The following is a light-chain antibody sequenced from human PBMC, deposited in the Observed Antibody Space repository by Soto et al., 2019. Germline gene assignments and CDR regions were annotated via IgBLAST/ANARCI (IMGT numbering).Light chain of an antibody. CDR1: SSNIGNNY. CDR3: GTWDSSLSAYVV. J-gene: IGLJ2*01. V-gene: IGLV1-51*01. Sequence: QSVLTQPPSVSAAPGQKVTISCSGSSSNIGNNYVSWYQQLPGTAPKLLIYDNNKRPSGIPDRFSGSKSGTSATLGITGLQTGDEADYYCGTWDSSLSAYVVFGVGTTLTVL. CDR2: DNN.